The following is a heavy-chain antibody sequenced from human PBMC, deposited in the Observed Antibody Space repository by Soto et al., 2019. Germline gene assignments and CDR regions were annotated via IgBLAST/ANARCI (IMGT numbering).Heavy chain of an antibody. CDR2: IYTSGST. J-gene: IGHJ6*02. V-gene: IGHV4-4*07. Sequence: SETLSLTCTVSGGSVSSYYWSWIRQPAGKGLEWIGRIYTSGSTNYNPSLKSRVTMSVDTSKNQFSLKLSSVNAAETAVYYCEREHYYYYGMDVWGQGTTVTVSS. CDR1: GGSVSSYY. CDR3: EREHYYYYGMDV.